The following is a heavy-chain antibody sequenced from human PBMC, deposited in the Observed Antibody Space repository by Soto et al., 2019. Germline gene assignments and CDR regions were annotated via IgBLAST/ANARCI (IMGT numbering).Heavy chain of an antibody. V-gene: IGHV1-18*01. CDR1: GYTFTSYG. D-gene: IGHD2-2*01. CDR2: ISAYNGNT. J-gene: IGHJ5*02. Sequence: ASVKVSCKASGYTFTSYGISWVRQAPGQGLEWMGWISAYNGNTNYAQKLQGRVTMTTDTSTSTAYMELRSLRSDDTAVYYCALDDCISTGSYVFSWGQGTLVTVSS. CDR3: ALDDCISTGSYVFS.